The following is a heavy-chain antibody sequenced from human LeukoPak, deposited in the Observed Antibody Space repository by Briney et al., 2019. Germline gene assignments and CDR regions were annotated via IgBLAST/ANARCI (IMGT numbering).Heavy chain of an antibody. Sequence: PGGSLRLSCAASGFTFSIYDMHWVRQVTGKGLEWVSGIGARGDTYYAVSVKCRFTISRENAKDSLYLQMNSLRAGDTAVYYCVRVGSGWSHNAFDIWGQGTMVTVSS. CDR3: VRVGSGWSHNAFDI. V-gene: IGHV3-13*01. J-gene: IGHJ3*02. D-gene: IGHD6-19*01. CDR1: GFTFSIYD. CDR2: IGARGDT.